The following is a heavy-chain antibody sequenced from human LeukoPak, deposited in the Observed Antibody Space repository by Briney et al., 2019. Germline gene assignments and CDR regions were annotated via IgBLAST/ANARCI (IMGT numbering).Heavy chain of an antibody. J-gene: IGHJ3*02. CDR1: GGSISSGDYY. D-gene: IGHD6-19*01. CDR3: ARDRAGSDAFDI. V-gene: IGHV4-30-4*01. CDR2: IHYSGST. Sequence: SETLSLTCTVSGGSISSGDYYWSWIRQPPGKGPEWIGYIHYSGSTYYNPSLKSRVTLSLDTSKNQFSLKLSSVTAADTAVYYCARDRAGSDAFDIWGQGTMVTVSS.